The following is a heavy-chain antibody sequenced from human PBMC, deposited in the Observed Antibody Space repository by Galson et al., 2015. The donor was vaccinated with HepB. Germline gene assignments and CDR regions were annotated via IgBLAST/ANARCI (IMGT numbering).Heavy chain of an antibody. CDR1: GFTVSSNY. Sequence: SLRLSRPASGFTVSSNYMIWVRQAPGEGLEWVSAISGSGGHTYYVDSVKGRFTISRDTSKNTLYLQMNSLRAEDTAVYYCAKERPSQYISGWDSDYWGQGTLVTVSS. D-gene: IGHD6-19*01. CDR3: AKERPSQYISGWDSDY. J-gene: IGHJ4*02. V-gene: IGHV3-23*01. CDR2: ISGSGGHT.